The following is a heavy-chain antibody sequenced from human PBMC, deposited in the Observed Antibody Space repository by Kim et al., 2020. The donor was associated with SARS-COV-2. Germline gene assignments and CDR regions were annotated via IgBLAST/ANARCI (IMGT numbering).Heavy chain of an antibody. CDR2: IYYSGST. Sequence: SETLSLTCTVSGGSISSYYWSWIRQPPGKGLEWIGYIYYSGSTNYNPSLKSRVTISVDTSKNQFSLKLSSVTAAGTAVYYCARLGELRGAFDIWGQGTMVTVSS. D-gene: IGHD1-7*01. V-gene: IGHV4-59*08. J-gene: IGHJ3*02. CDR3: ARLGELRGAFDI. CDR1: GGSISSYY.